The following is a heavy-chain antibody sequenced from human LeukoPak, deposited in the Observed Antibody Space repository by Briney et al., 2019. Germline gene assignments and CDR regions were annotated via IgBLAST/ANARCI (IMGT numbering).Heavy chain of an antibody. CDR1: GGTFSSYA. CDR3: ARDLLYGDPWRWFDP. J-gene: IGHJ5*02. Sequence: ASVKVSCKASGGTFSSYAISWVRQAPGQGLESRGRIIPILGIANYAQKFQGRVTITADKSTRTAYMELSSLRSEDTAVYYCARDLLYGDPWRWFDPWGQGTLVTVSS. D-gene: IGHD4-17*01. V-gene: IGHV1-69*04. CDR2: IIPILGIA.